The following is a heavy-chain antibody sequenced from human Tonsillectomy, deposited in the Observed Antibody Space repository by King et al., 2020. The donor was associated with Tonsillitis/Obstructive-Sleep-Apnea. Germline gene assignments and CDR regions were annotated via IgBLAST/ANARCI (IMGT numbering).Heavy chain of an antibody. J-gene: IGHJ4*02. V-gene: IGHV4-34*01. D-gene: IGHD3-3*01. Sequence: VQLQQWGAGLLKPSETLSLTCAVYGGSFSGYYWSWIRQPPGKGLEWIGEINHSGSTNYNPSLKSRGPISVDTSKNQFSLKLSSVTAADTAVYYCARAVSSGSGLDYWGQGTLVTVSS. CDR3: ARAVSSGSGLDY. CDR2: INHSGST. CDR1: GGSFSGYY.